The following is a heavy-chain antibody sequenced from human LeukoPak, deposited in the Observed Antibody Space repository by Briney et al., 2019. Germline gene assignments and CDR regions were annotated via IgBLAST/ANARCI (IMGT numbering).Heavy chain of an antibody. J-gene: IGHJ4*02. CDR1: GFTFSSYS. V-gene: IGHV3-21*01. CDR2: ISSSSSYI. CDR3: AKDRSGWYQLLADY. Sequence: GGSLRLSCAASGFTFSSYSMNWVRQAPGKGLEWVSSISSSSSYIYYADSVKGRFTISRDNAKNSLYLQMNSLRAEDTAVYYCAKDRSGWYQLLADYWGQGTLVTVSS. D-gene: IGHD2-2*01.